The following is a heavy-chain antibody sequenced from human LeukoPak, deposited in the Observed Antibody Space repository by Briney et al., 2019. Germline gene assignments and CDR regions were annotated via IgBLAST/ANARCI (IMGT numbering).Heavy chain of an antibody. CDR3: ARGGYSSSWYGL. D-gene: IGHD6-13*01. CDR2: IYYSGST. Sequence: SETLSLTCTVSGGSISSYYWSWIRLPPGKGLEWIGYIYYSGSTNYNPSLKSRVTISVDTSKNQFSLKLSSVTAADTAVYYCARGGYSSSWYGLWGQGTLVTVSS. J-gene: IGHJ4*02. CDR1: GGSISSYY. V-gene: IGHV4-59*01.